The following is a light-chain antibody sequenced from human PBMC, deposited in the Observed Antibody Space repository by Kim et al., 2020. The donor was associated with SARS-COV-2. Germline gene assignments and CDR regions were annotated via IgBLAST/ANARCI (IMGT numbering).Light chain of an antibody. Sequence: ASVGDRVNITCRASQSISSYLNWYQQKPGKAPKLLIYAASSLQSGVPSRFSGSGSGTDFTLTISSLQPEDVATYYCQQCYSTPWTFGQGTKVDIK. CDR1: QSISSY. V-gene: IGKV1-39*01. CDR3: QQCYSTPWT. CDR2: AAS. J-gene: IGKJ1*01.